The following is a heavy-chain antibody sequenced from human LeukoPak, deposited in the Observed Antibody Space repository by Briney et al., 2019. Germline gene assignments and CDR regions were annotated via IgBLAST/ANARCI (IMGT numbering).Heavy chain of an antibody. CDR1: GFTFSSYS. V-gene: IGHV3-21*01. Sequence: PGGSLRLSCAASGFTFSSYSMNWVRQAPGKGLEWVSSISSSSSYIYYADSVKGRFTISRDNAKNSLYLQMNSLRAEDTAVYYCARDPAYYYDSKGLDYWGQGTLVTVSS. CDR3: ARDPAYYYDSKGLDY. CDR2: ISSSSSYI. D-gene: IGHD3-22*01. J-gene: IGHJ4*02.